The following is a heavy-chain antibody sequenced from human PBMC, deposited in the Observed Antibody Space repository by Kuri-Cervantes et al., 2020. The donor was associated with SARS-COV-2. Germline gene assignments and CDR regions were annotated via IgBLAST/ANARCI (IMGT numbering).Heavy chain of an antibody. V-gene: IGHV4-38-2*01. CDR1: GYSISSGYY. CDR2: IYHSGST. J-gene: IGHJ4*02. Sequence: SGSLCLTCAVSGYSISSGYYWCWIRQPPGEGVEWIGSIYHSGSTNYNPSLKRRVTISVDTSKNQFFLKLSSVTAADTSVYYCARGSESPPFYYWGQGTLVTVSS. D-gene: IGHD2/OR15-2a*01. CDR3: ARGSESPPFYY.